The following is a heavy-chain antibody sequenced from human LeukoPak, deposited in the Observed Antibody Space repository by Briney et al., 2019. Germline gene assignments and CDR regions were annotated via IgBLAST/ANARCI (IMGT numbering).Heavy chain of an antibody. J-gene: IGHJ6*02. Sequence: SDTLSLTCAVSGYSISSSNWWGWIRQPAGKGLEWIGRIYTGGSTNYNPSLKSRVTISVDTSKNQFSLKLSSVTAADTAVYYCARHQYYDILTGYYEDYYYYGMDVWGQGTTVTVPS. CDR1: GYSISSSNW. D-gene: IGHD3-9*01. CDR3: ARHQYYDILTGYYEDYYYYGMDV. V-gene: IGHV4-28*01. CDR2: IYTGGST.